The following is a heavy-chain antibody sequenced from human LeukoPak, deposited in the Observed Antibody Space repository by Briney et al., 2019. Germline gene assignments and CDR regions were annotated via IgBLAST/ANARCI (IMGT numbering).Heavy chain of an antibody. CDR3: ARAQGMSGMNWFDP. Sequence: SQTLSLTCGISGDSVSSNSAAWNWIRQSPSRGLEWLGRTYYRSKWYNDYAVTVKSRITINPDTSKNQFSLQLNSVTPDDTAVYYCARAQGMSGMNWFDPWGQGTLVAVSS. J-gene: IGHJ5*02. CDR1: GDSVSSNSAA. D-gene: IGHD3-10*01. CDR2: TYYRSKWYN. V-gene: IGHV6-1*01.